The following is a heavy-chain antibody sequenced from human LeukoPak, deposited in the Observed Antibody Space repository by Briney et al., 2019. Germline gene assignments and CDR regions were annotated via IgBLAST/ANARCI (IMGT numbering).Heavy chain of an antibody. CDR3: AKVGPVAMVRGVMYYFDY. D-gene: IGHD3-10*01. CDR1: GFTFSNYD. CDR2: IGTTGDT. J-gene: IGHJ4*02. Sequence: GGSLRLSCAASGFTFSNYDMHWVRQVAGKYLEWVSAIGTTGDTYYPGSVKGRFTISRDNSKNTLYLQMNSLRAEDTAVYYCAKVGPVAMVRGVMYYFDYWGQGTLVTVSS. V-gene: IGHV3-13*01.